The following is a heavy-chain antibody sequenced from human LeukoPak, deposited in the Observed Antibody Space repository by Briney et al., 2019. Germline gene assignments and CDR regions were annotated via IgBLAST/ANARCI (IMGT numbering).Heavy chain of an antibody. V-gene: IGHV4-34*01. J-gene: IGHJ4*02. D-gene: IGHD2-2*01. CDR3: ARGRCSSTSCYCDY. CDR2: INHSGST. CDR1: GGSFSGYY. Sequence: SETLSLTCAVYGGSFSGYYWSWIRQPPGKGLEWIGEINHSGSTNYNPSLKGRVTISVDTSKNQFSLKLSSVTAADTAVYYCARGRCSSTSCYCDYWGQGTLVTVSS.